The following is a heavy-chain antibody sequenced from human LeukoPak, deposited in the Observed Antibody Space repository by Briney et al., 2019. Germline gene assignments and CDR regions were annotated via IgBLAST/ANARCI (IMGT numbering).Heavy chain of an antibody. Sequence: GASVKVSCKASGYTFTSYAMNWVRQAPGQGLEWMGWINTNTGNPTYAQGFTGRFVFSLDTSVSTAYLQISSLKAEDTAVYYCARVGCSGGSCYPWEGMDVWGQGTTVTVSS. D-gene: IGHD2-15*01. CDR2: INTNTGNP. CDR1: GYTFTSYA. V-gene: IGHV7-4-1*02. CDR3: ARVGCSGGSCYPWEGMDV. J-gene: IGHJ6*02.